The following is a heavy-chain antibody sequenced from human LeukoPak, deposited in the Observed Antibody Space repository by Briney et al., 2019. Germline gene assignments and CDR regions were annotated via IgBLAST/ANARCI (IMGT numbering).Heavy chain of an antibody. Sequence: GASVKVSCKASGYTFTSYYMHWVRQAPGQGLEWMGRINPNSGGTNYAQKFQGRVTMTRGTSISTAYMELSRLKSDDTAVYYCARDGGYYDSSGYYFDYWGQGTLVTVSS. CDR1: GYTFTSYY. V-gene: IGHV1-2*06. CDR3: ARDGGYYDSSGYYFDY. D-gene: IGHD3-22*01. J-gene: IGHJ4*02. CDR2: INPNSGGT.